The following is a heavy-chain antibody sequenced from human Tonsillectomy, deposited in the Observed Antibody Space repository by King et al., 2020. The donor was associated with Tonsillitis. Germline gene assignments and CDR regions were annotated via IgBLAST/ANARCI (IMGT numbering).Heavy chain of an antibody. J-gene: IGHJ4*02. V-gene: IGHV3-23*04. CDR3: AKHVQDSWSVYYY. CDR1: GFTFSSYA. Sequence: VQLVESGGGLVQPGGSLRLSCAASGFTFSSYAMSWVRQAPGKGLEWVSAISGRGGSTYYADSVKGRFTISRDNSKNTLYLQMNSLKAEDTAVYYCAKHVQDSWSVYYYRGQGTLVTVSS. D-gene: IGHD6-13*01. CDR2: ISGRGGST.